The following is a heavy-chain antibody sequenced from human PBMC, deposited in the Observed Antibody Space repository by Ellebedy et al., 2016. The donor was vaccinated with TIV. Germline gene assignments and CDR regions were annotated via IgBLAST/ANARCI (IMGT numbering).Heavy chain of an antibody. CDR2: ITFSSSK. Sequence: GESLKISXAASGFRFSSSGMDWVRQAPGKGLEWVSFITFSSSKDYADSVKGRFTISRDNAKNSLYLQMNSLRDEDTAVYYCARENYKSCDYWGQGTLVTVSS. V-gene: IGHV3-48*02. CDR3: ARENYKSCDY. CDR1: GFRFSSSG. J-gene: IGHJ4*02. D-gene: IGHD5-24*01.